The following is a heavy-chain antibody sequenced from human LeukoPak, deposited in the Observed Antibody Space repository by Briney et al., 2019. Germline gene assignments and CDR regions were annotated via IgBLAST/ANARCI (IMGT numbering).Heavy chain of an antibody. D-gene: IGHD3-16*02. CDR3: ARGRVYDHVWGSYRHCYDY. Sequence: SETLSLTCAVYGGSFSGYYWSWIRQPPGKGLEWIGEINHSGSTNYNPSLKSRVTISVDTSKNQFSLKLSSVTAADTAVYYCARGRVYDHVWGSYRHCYDYWGQGTLVTVSS. J-gene: IGHJ4*02. CDR1: GGSFSGYY. V-gene: IGHV4-34*01. CDR2: INHSGST.